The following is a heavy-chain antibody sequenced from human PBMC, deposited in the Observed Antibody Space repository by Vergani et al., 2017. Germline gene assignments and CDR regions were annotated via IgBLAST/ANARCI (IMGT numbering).Heavy chain of an antibody. CDR3: ARDSDTNQGDYAVSEFDAFDI. CDR1: GYTFTGYY. J-gene: IGHJ3*02. CDR2: INPSGGST. D-gene: IGHD4-17*01. V-gene: IGHV1-46*03. Sequence: QVQLVQSGAEVKKPGASLKVSCKASGYTFTGYYLHWVRQAPGQGLEWMGIINPSGGSTSYAQKFQGRVTMTRDTSTSTVYMELSSLRSEDKAVYYCARDSDTNQGDYAVSEFDAFDIWGQGTMVTVSS.